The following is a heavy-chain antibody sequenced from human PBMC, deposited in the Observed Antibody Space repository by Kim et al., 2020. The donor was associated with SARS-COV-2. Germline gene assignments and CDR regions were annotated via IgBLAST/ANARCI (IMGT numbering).Heavy chain of an antibody. CDR2: IYPGDSDT. D-gene: IGHD2-2*01. V-gene: IGHV5-51*01. J-gene: IGHJ6*02. Sequence: GESLKISCKGSGYSFTSYWIGWVRQMPGKGLEWMGIIYPGDSDTRYSPSFQGQVTISADKSISTAYLQWSSLKASDTAMYYCARGGTVSSPYYYCGMDVWGQGTTVTVSS. CDR1: GYSFTSYW. CDR3: ARGGTVSSPYYYCGMDV.